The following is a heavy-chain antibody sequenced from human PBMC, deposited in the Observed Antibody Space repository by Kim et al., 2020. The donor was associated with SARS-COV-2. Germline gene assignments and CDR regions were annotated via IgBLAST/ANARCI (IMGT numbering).Heavy chain of an antibody. J-gene: IGHJ4*02. Sequence: YSPYFQGHVTISADKSISTAYLQWSSLKASDTAMYYCARLRLGIAITMGTWGQGTLVTVSS. D-gene: IGHD3-10*01. V-gene: IGHV5-10-1*01. CDR3: ARLRLGIAITMGT.